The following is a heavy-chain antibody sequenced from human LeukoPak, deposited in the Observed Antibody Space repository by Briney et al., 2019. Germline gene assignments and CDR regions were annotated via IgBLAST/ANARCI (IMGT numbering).Heavy chain of an antibody. V-gene: IGHV3-9*01. CDR3: ARSTDRYSSSWYISDY. Sequence: GGSLRLSCAASGFTFDDYAMHWVRQAPGKGLEWVSGISWNSGSIGYADSVKGRFTISRDNAKNSLYLQMNSLRAEDTAVYYCARSTDRYSSSWYISDYWGQGTLVTVSS. CDR1: GFTFDDYA. J-gene: IGHJ4*02. D-gene: IGHD6-13*01. CDR2: ISWNSGSI.